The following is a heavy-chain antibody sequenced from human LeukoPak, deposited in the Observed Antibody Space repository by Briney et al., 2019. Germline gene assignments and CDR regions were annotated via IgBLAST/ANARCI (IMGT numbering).Heavy chain of an antibody. Sequence: ASVKVSCKASGGTFSSYAISWVRQAPGQGLEWMGGIIPIFGTANYAQKFQGRVTITTDESTSTAYMELSSLRSEDTAVYYCARELDDYGDINWFDPWGQGTLVTVSS. V-gene: IGHV1-69*05. CDR1: GGTFSSYA. D-gene: IGHD4-17*01. CDR2: IIPIFGTA. CDR3: ARELDDYGDINWFDP. J-gene: IGHJ5*02.